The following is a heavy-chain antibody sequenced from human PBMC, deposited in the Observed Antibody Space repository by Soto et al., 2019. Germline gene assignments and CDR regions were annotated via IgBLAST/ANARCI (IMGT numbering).Heavy chain of an antibody. CDR3: ARGPTYYDFRSGFAPTLYYYYGMDV. V-gene: IGHV4-59*01. D-gene: IGHD3-3*01. J-gene: IGHJ6*02. CDR1: GGSISSYY. CDR2: IYYSGST. Sequence: SETLSLTCTVSGGSISSYYWSWIRQPPGKGLEWIGYIYYSGSTNYNPSLKSRVTISVDTSKNQFSLKLSSVTAADTAVYYCARGPTYYDFRSGFAPTLYYYYGMDVWGQGTTVTVSS.